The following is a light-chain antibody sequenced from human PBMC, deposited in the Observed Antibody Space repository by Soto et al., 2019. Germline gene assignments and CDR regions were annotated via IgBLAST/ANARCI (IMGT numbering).Light chain of an antibody. CDR1: QGISSY. CDR2: AAS. Sequence: DIQLTQSPSFLSASVGDRVTITCRASQGISSYLAWYQQKPGKAPKLLIYAASTLQSGVPSRFSGSESGTEFTPTISSLQPEDFATYYCQQLNTYPFTFGGGTKV. CDR3: QQLNTYPFT. J-gene: IGKJ4*01. V-gene: IGKV1-9*01.